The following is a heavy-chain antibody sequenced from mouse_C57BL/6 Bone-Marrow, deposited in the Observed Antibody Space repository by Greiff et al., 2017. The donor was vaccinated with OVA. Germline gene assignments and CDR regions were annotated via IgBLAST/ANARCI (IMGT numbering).Heavy chain of an antibody. CDR1: GFTFSSYG. CDR2: ISSGGSYT. Sequence: DVMLVESGGDLVKPGGSLKLSCAASGFTFSSYGMSWVRQTPDKRLEWVATISSGGSYTYYPDSVKGRFTISRDNAQNTLYLQMSSLRSEDTAMYYCARQMDYWGQGTSVTVSS. V-gene: IGHV5-6*02. J-gene: IGHJ4*01. CDR3: ARQMDY.